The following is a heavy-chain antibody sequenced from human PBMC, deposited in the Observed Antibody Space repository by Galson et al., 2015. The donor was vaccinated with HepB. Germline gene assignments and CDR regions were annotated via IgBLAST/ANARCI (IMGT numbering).Heavy chain of an antibody. J-gene: IGHJ6*02. CDR2: IDPSDSYT. V-gene: IGHV5-10-1*01. D-gene: IGHD2-2*01. CDR3: ARSYCSSTSCYFYYYYGMDV. Sequence: QSGAEVKKPGESLRISCKGSGYSFTSYWISWVRQMPGKGLEWMGRIDPSDSYTNYSPSFQGHVTISADKSISTAYLQWSSLKASATAMYYCARSYCSSTSCYFYYYYGMDVWGPGTTVTVSS. CDR1: GYSFTSYW.